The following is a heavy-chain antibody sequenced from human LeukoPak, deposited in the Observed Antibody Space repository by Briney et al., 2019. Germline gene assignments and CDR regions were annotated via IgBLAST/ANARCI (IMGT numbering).Heavy chain of an antibody. D-gene: IGHD3-16*01. J-gene: IGHJ5*02. CDR1: GGTFSSYT. CDR2: IIPILGIA. Sequence: SVKVSCKASGGTFSSYTISWVRQAPGQGLEWMGRIIPILGIANYAQMFQARVTITADKSTSTAYMELSSLRSEDTAVYYCARLGLDWFDPWGQGTLVTVSS. V-gene: IGHV1-69*02. CDR3: ARLGLDWFDP.